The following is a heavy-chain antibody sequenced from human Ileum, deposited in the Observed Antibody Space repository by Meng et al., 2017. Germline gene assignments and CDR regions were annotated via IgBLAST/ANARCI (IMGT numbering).Heavy chain of an antibody. D-gene: IGHD4-17*01. CDR1: GYTFTSTNYG. V-gene: IGHV1-18*01. Sequence: QVQLVQSGAEVKKPWASVKLSCKASGYTFTSTNYGISWMRQAPGQGLEWMGWVSTYNDDTNHVQKFQDRVTMTTDTSTSTVYMELRSLRSDDTAVYYCARDQIGDYVWDYWGQGTLVTVSS. CDR3: ARDQIGDYVWDY. J-gene: IGHJ4*02. CDR2: VSTYNDDT.